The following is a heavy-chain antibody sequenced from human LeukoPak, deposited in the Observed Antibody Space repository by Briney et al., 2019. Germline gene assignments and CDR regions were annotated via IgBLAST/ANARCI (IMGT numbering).Heavy chain of an antibody. CDR1: GGSIRSDSYY. CDR3: ARDLSGSSDDAFDI. CDR2: IETSGST. D-gene: IGHD1-26*01. J-gene: IGHJ3*02. Sequence: SETLSLTCTVSGGSIRSDSYYWSWIRQPAGKGLEWIGRIETSGSTNYNPSLKSRVTISVDTSKNQFSLKLTSVTAADTAVYYCARDLSGSSDDAFDIWGQGTMVTVSS. V-gene: IGHV4-61*02.